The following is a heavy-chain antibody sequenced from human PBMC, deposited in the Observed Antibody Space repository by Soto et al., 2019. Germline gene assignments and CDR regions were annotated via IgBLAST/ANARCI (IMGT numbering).Heavy chain of an antibody. D-gene: IGHD2-15*01. J-gene: IGHJ5*02. Sequence: QVQLQESGPGLVKPSQTLSLTCTVSGGSISSGDYYWSWIRQPPGKCLEWIGYIYYSGSTYYNPSLKSRVTITGDTSKNQCSLKLSSVTAADTAVYYCARVPPNIVWFDPWGQGTLVTVSS. CDR3: ARVPPNIVWFDP. V-gene: IGHV4-30-4*01. CDR2: IYYSGST. CDR1: GGSISSGDYY.